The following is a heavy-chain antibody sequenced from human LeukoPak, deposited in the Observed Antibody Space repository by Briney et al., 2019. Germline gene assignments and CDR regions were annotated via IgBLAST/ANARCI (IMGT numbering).Heavy chain of an antibody. V-gene: IGHV3-48*03. CDR3: ARVSLSTVVTPDGDY. CDR1: GFTFSSYE. D-gene: IGHD4-23*01. J-gene: IGHJ4*02. Sequence: PGGSLRLSCAASGFTFSSYEMNWVRQAPGKGLEWVSYISSSGSTIYYADSVKGRFTISRDNAKNSLYLQMNSLRAEDTAVYYCARVSLSTVVTPDGDYWAREPWSPSPQ. CDR2: ISSSGSTI.